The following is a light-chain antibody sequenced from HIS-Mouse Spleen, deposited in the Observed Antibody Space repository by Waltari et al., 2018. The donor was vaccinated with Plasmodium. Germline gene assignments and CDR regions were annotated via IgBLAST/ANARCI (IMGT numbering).Light chain of an antibody. CDR3: QTWGTGMGV. CDR1: SGHSSYS. V-gene: IGLV4-69*01. Sequence: QLVLTQSPSASASLGASVKLTCTLSSGHSSYSIAWPQQQPEKGPRYLLKLNSGGSQRKGDGIPERCSGSRSGAERYLTISSLQSEAEADYYCQTWGTGMGVFGGGTKLTVL. CDR2: LNSGGSQ. J-gene: IGLJ2*01.